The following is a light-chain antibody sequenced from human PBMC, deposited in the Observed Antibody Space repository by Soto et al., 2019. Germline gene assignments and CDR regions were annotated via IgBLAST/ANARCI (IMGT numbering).Light chain of an antibody. CDR1: QSVGSY. CDR2: DAS. CDR3: QQRSDWPST. V-gene: IGKV3-11*01. J-gene: IGKJ4*01. Sequence: EIVLTQSPATLSLSPGDRATLSCRASQSVGSYLGWYQQRPGQAPRLLIYDASNRATGIPARFSGSGSETDFTLTISSLGPEDFAVYYCQQRSDWPSTFGGGTKVEIK.